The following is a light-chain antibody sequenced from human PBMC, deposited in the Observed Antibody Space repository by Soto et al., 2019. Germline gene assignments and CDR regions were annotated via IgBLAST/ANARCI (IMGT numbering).Light chain of an antibody. CDR2: DSF. V-gene: IGKV3-11*01. CDR3: QQRSSWPIT. CDR1: QSVGSL. J-gene: IGKJ5*01. Sequence: EIVLTQSPATLSLSPGEGATLSCRASQSVGSLLAWYQQKPGQAPRLVIYDSFNRATGIPARFSGSGSGTDFTLTISSLAPEDFAVYYCQQRSSWPITFGQGTRLEIK.